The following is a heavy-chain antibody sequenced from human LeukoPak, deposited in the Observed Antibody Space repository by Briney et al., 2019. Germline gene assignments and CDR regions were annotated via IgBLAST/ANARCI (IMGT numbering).Heavy chain of an antibody. V-gene: IGHV4-59*01. CDR2: VYDNDIS. J-gene: IGHJ3*02. CDR3: ARGLVLATDDAFDI. D-gene: IGHD5-12*01. Sequence: PSETLSLTCSVSGASIRSYFWSWIRQPPGKGLEWIGYVYDNDISNFNPSLESRVTILVDRSKSQFSQKLRSVTAADTAVYYCARGLVLATDDAFDIWGPGTMVTVSS. CDR1: GASIRSYF.